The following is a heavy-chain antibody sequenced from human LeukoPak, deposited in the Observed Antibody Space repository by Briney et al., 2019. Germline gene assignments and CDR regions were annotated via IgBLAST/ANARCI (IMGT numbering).Heavy chain of an antibody. CDR1: GGSISSYY. D-gene: IGHD3-10*01. CDR2: IYYSGST. Sequence: PSETLSLTCTVSGGSISSYYWSWIRQPPGKGLEWIGYIYYSGSTNYNPSLKSRVTISVDTSKNQFSLKLSSVTAADTAVYYCARDPRPPARSGSYYHYYGMDVWGQGTTVTVSS. CDR3: ARDPRPPARSGSYYHYYGMDV. J-gene: IGHJ6*02. V-gene: IGHV4-59*01.